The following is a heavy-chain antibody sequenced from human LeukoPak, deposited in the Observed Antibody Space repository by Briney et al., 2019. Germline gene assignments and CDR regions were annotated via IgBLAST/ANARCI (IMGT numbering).Heavy chain of an antibody. CDR1: GFTFGSYW. CDR3: ATDSGWPPLVPAPKLDY. Sequence: GGSLRLSCAASGFTFGSYWMSWVRQAPGKGREWVANIKQEGSEKYYVDSVKGRFTISRDNAQNSLFLQMNSLRAEDTAVYYCATDSGWPPLVPAPKLDYWGPGTLVTVSS. J-gene: IGHJ4*02. CDR2: IKQEGSEK. D-gene: IGHD5-24*01. V-gene: IGHV3-7*01.